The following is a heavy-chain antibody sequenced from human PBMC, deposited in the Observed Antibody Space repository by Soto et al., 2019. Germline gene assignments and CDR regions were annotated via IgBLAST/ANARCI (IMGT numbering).Heavy chain of an antibody. CDR2: IYYSGST. CDR3: ARARVRVPAARMYWFDP. CDR1: GGSISSYY. D-gene: IGHD2-2*01. J-gene: IGHJ5*02. V-gene: IGHV4-59*01. Sequence: TLSLTCTVSGGSISSYYWSWIRQPPGKGLEWIGYIYYSGSTNYNPSLKSRVTISVDTSKNQFSLKLSSVTAADTAVYYCARARVRVPAARMYWFDPWGQGTLVTVSS.